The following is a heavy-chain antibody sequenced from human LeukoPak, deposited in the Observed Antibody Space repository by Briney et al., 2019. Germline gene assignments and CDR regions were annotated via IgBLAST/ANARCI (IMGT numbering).Heavy chain of an antibody. CDR3: ARATVTTSYYYYYMDV. D-gene: IGHD4-17*01. CDR2: ISGSGGRT. V-gene: IGHV3-23*01. Sequence: GGTLRLSCAASGFTFSSYGMSWVRQAPGKGLEWVSAISGSGGRTYYADSVKGRFTISRDNAKNSLYLQMNSLRAEDTAVYYCARATVTTSYYYYYMDVWGKGTTVTVSS. CDR1: GFTFSSYG. J-gene: IGHJ6*03.